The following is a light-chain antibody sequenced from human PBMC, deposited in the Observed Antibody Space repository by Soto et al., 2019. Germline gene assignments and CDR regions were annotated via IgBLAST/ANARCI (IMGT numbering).Light chain of an antibody. CDR3: QQYGSSPT. J-gene: IGKJ5*01. CDR1: QSVSSSY. CDR2: GAS. Sequence: EIVLTQSPGTLSLSPGERATLSCRASQSVSSSYLAWYQQKPVQAPRLLIYGASSRDTGIPDRFSGSGSATDFTLTISRLEPEDFAVYYCQQYGSSPTFGQGTRLEIK. V-gene: IGKV3-20*01.